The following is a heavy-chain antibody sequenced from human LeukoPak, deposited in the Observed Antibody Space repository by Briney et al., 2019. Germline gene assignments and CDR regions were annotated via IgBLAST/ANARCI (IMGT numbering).Heavy chain of an antibody. V-gene: IGHV5-51*01. CDR3: ARLGGSGSYVPSTKYYFDY. J-gene: IGHJ4*02. CDR2: IYPGDSDT. D-gene: IGHD3-10*01. CDR1: GYSFSSYW. Sequence: GESLKISCKGSGYSFSSYWIGWVRQMPGKGLEWMGIIYPGDSDTRYSPSFQGQVTISADKFISTAYLQWSSLKASDTAVYYCARLGGSGSYVPSTKYYFDYWGQGTLVTVSS.